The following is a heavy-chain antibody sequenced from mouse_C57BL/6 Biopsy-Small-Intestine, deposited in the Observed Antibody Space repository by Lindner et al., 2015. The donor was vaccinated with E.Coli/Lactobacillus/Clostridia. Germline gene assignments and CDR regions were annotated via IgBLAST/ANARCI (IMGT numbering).Heavy chain of an antibody. Sequence: VQLQESGAELMKPGASVKLSCKATGYTFTDYWIEWVKQRPGHGLEWIGEILPGSGSTNYNEKFKGKATFTADTSSNTAYMQLSSLTTEDSEDSAIYYCARPNWDWYFDVWGTGTTVTVSS. CDR1: GYTFTDYW. V-gene: IGHV1-9*01. CDR3: ARPNWDWYFDV. CDR2: ILPGSGST. D-gene: IGHD4-1*02. J-gene: IGHJ1*03.